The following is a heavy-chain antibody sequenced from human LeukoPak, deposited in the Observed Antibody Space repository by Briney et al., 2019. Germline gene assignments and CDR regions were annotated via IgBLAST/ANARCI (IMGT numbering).Heavy chain of an antibody. D-gene: IGHD2-2*01. CDR3: ARGLRHCDRTSCFQPFDC. V-gene: IGHV3-53*01. CDR2: TYADGYT. Sequence: GRSLRLSCAASGFTVSSSYMTWVRQAPGKGLEWVSITYADGYTFYADSVKGRFTISRDSSKNTLCLQMNSLRAEDTAMYYCARGLRHCDRTSCFQPFDCWGQGTLVTVSS. J-gene: IGHJ4*02. CDR1: GFTVSSSY.